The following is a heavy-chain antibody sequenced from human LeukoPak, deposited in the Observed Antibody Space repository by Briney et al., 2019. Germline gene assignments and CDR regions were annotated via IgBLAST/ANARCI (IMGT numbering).Heavy chain of an antibody. CDR2: IYTGDSDT. CDR1: GYSFTTYW. J-gene: IGHJ4*02. V-gene: IGHV5-51*01. CDR3: ARRQGCSSTSCPPDS. D-gene: IGHD2-2*01. Sequence: GESLKISCRGSGYSFTTYWIGWVRQIPGKGLEWMGIIYTGDSDTRYSPSFQGQVTMSADKSINTAYLQWSSLKASDAAMYYCARRQGCSSTSCPPDSWGQGTLVTVSS.